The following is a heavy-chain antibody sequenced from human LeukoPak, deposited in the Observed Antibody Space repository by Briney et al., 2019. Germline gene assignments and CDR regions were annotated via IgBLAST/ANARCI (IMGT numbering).Heavy chain of an antibody. CDR2: IYSGGST. D-gene: IGHD1-1*01. V-gene: IGHV3-53*01. CDR1: GFTVSSNY. CDR3: ARDVGKKPDY. Sequence: PGGSLRLSCAASGFTVSSNYMSWVRQAPGKGLEWVSVIYSGGSTYYADSVKGRFTISRDNTKNTLYLQLNSLRAEDTAVYYCARDVGKKPDYWGQGTLVTVSS. J-gene: IGHJ4*02.